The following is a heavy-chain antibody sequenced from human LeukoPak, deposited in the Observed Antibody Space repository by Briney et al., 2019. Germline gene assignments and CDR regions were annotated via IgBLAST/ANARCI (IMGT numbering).Heavy chain of an antibody. Sequence: ASVKVSCKASGYTFTSYAMHWVRQAPGQRLEWMGWINAGNGNTKYSQEFQGRVTITRDTSASTAYMDLRSLRSDDTAIYYCARDGFRRDDYNSGLDYWGQGTLVTVSS. V-gene: IGHV1-3*01. CDR3: ARDGFRRDDYNSGLDY. D-gene: IGHD5-24*01. CDR1: GYTFTSYA. J-gene: IGHJ4*02. CDR2: INAGNGNT.